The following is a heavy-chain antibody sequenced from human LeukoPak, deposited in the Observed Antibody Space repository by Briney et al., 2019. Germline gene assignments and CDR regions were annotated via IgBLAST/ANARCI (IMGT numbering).Heavy chain of an antibody. CDR3: ARRVGSSDCFDY. V-gene: IGHV4-38-2*02. CDR1: GYSISSGFY. Sequence: PSETLSLTCTVSGYSISSGFYWGWIRQPPGKGLEWIGNVCHGGSSYYNPSLKSRVTISVDTSKNQFSLNLYSVTAADTAVYYCARRVGSSDCFDYWGQGTLVTVSS. D-gene: IGHD6-6*01. J-gene: IGHJ4*02. CDR2: VCHGGSS.